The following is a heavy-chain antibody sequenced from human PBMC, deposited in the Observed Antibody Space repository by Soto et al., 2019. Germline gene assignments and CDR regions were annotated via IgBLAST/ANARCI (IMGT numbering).Heavy chain of an antibody. V-gene: IGHV3-21*01. D-gene: IGHD2-2*01. CDR3: ARDLVTTLYYFDY. CDR2: ISSSSSYI. J-gene: IGHJ4*02. Sequence: GGSLRLSCAASGFTFSSYSINWGRQAPGKGLEWVSSISSSSSYIYYADPVKGRFTISRDNAKNSLYLQMNSLRAEDTAVYYCARDLVTTLYYFDYWGQGTLVTVSS. CDR1: GFTFSSYS.